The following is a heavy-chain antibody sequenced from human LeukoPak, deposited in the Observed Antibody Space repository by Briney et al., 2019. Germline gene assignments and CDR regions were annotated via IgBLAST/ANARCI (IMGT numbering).Heavy chain of an antibody. D-gene: IGHD3-22*01. J-gene: IGHJ3*02. CDR1: GGSFSGYY. CDR2: INHSGST. V-gene: IGHV4-34*01. Sequence: SETLSLTCAVYGGSFSGYYWSWIRQPPGKGLEWIGEINHSGSTNYNPSLKSRVTISVDTSKNQFSLKLSSVTAADTAVYYCARVEYYYDRSGYQDAFDIWGQGTMVTVSS. CDR3: ARVEYYYDRSGYQDAFDI.